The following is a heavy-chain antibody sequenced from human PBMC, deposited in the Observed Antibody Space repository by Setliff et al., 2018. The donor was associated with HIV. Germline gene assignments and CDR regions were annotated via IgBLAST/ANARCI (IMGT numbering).Heavy chain of an antibody. CDR3: AKPTYYYDDSGYSGGDY. CDR2: ISGIGSST. V-gene: IGHV3-23*01. CDR1: GLTFSTYA. J-gene: IGHJ4*02. D-gene: IGHD3-22*01. Sequence: GGSLRLSCAASGLTFSTYAMSWVRQAPGKGLEWVSDISGIGSSTYYADSVKGRFTISRDNSKNTLYLQMNSLRAEDTAVYYCAKPTYYYDDSGYSGGDYWGQGTLVTVSS.